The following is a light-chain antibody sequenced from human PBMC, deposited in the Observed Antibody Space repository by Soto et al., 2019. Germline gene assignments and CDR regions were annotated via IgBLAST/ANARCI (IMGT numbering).Light chain of an antibody. CDR2: DVS. V-gene: IGLV2-14*01. CDR1: SSDVGGYNY. Sequence: QSALTQPASVSGSPGQSITISCTGTSSDVGGYNYVSWYQQHPGKAPKLMIYDVSNRPSGVSNRFSGSKSGNTASLTISGLEAEDEDDDYCSSYTSSSTRVFGGGTKLTVL. CDR3: SSYTSSSTRV. J-gene: IGLJ3*02.